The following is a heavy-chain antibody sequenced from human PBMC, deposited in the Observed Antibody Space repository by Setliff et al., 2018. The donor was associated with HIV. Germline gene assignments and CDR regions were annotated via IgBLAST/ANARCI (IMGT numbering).Heavy chain of an antibody. Sequence: SQTLSLTCVISGDSVSSTSGAWTWIRQSPSGGLEWLGRTYYRSEWKNYYAVSLKNRITVNADTSKNQFSLHLKSVTPEDSAVHYCAGGTWFDGLDSWSQGSLVTVSS. D-gene: IGHD3-9*01. CDR1: GDSVSSTSGA. J-gene: IGHJ4*02. CDR3: AGGTWFDGLDS. CDR2: TYYRSEWKN. V-gene: IGHV6-1*01.